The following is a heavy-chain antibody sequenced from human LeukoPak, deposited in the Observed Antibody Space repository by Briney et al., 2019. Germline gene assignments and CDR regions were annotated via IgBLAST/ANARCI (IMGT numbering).Heavy chain of an antibody. Sequence: ASETLSLTCTVSGGSISSGGYSWSWIRQHPGKGLEWIGYIYYSGSTYYNPSLKSRVTISVDTSKNQFSLKLSSVTAADTAVYYCARVSGIAARPVNFDYWGQGTLVTVSS. D-gene: IGHD6-6*01. CDR1: GGSISSGGYS. CDR2: IYYSGST. V-gene: IGHV4-31*03. J-gene: IGHJ4*02. CDR3: ARVSGIAARPVNFDY.